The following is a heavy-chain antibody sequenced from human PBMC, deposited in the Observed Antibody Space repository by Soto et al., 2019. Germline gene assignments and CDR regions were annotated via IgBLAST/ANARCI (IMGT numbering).Heavy chain of an antibody. CDR1: GYSFTSYW. CDR3: ASFNYYDGSRQEVSDY. V-gene: IGHV5-51*01. Sequence: PGESLKISCKGSGYSFTSYWIGWVRQMPGKGLEWMGIIYPGDSDTRYSPSFQGQVTISADKYISTAYLQWSSLKASDTAMYYCASFNYYDGSRQEVSDYWGQGTLVTVSS. D-gene: IGHD3-22*01. CDR2: IYPGDSDT. J-gene: IGHJ4*02.